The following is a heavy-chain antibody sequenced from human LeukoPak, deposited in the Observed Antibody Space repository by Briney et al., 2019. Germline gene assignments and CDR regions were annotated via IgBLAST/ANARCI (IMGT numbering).Heavy chain of an antibody. V-gene: IGHV3-64D*06. CDR3: VRLSDGGFDY. CDR2: ISNDGRTT. CDR1: GFTFNRYA. Sequence: GGSLRLSCSASGFTFNRYAMHWVRQAPGKGLEDISAISNDGRTTYYADSMKGRFTVSRDYSKNTLFLQMSSLRPDDTAVYSCVRLSDGGFDYWGQGTLVTVSS. D-gene: IGHD3-16*01. J-gene: IGHJ4*02.